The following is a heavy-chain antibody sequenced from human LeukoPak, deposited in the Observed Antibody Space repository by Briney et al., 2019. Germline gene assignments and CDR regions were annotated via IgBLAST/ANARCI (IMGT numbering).Heavy chain of an antibody. CDR1: GGSISSGNYY. D-gene: IGHD1-14*01. CDR3: ARLLRPAGEPRIGYFDY. CDR2: IYYSGST. J-gene: IGHJ4*02. Sequence: MPSETLSLTCTVSGGSISSGNYYWSWIRQPPGKGLEWIGYIYYSGSTYYNPSLKSRVTISVDTSKNQLSLKLSSVTAADTAVYYCARLLRPAGEPRIGYFDYWGQGTLLTVSS. V-gene: IGHV4-30-4*01.